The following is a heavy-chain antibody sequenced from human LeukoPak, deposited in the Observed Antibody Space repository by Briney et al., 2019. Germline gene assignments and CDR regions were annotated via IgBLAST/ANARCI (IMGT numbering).Heavy chain of an antibody. V-gene: IGHV3-48*02. CDR3: VRSGCGSGGGCYNYRNAFDI. D-gene: IGHD2-15*01. Sequence: GGSLRLSCAASGFTFSGHSMNWVRQAPGRGLEWVAYIGISSSTIYYADSVKGRFTISRDNVKTSVFLQMNTLRDEDTAVYYCVRSGCGSGGGCYNYRNAFDIWGQGTMVTVSS. CDR1: GFTFSGHS. CDR2: IGISSSTI. J-gene: IGHJ3*02.